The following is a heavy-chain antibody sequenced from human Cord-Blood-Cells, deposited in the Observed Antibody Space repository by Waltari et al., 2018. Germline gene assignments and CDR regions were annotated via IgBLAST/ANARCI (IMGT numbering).Heavy chain of an antibody. CDR3: ATASGSYYYFDY. J-gene: IGHJ4*02. CDR1: VYPFTDYY. CDR2: VDPEDGET. Sequence: EVQLVQSGAAVKKPGATVKLSCKVSVYPFTDYYIHWVQQAPGKGLEWMGLVDPEDGETIYAEKFQGRVTITADTSTDTAYMELSSLRSEDTAVYYCATASGSYYYFDYWGQGTLVTVSS. D-gene: IGHD1-26*01. V-gene: IGHV1-69-2*01.